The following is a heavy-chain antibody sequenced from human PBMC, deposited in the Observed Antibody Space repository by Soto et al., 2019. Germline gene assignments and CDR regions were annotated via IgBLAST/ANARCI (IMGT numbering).Heavy chain of an antibody. Sequence: GGSLRLSCAASGFTFSYYFMSWIRQSPGKGLEWVSFISGSSDNIKYADSVKGRFTISRDNAKNSLYLQMSSLRAEDTAVYYCVRDSARIVVVPRVDGDNWLDPWGQGTLVTVSS. CDR2: ISGSSDNI. J-gene: IGHJ5*02. CDR1: GFTFSYYF. CDR3: VRDSARIVVVPRVDGDNWLDP. D-gene: IGHD2-2*01. V-gene: IGHV3-11*06.